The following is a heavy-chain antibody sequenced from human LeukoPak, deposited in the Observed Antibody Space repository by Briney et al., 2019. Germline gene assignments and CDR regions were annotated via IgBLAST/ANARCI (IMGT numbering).Heavy chain of an antibody. J-gene: IGHJ4*02. CDR2: INTDGTTT. V-gene: IGHV3-74*03. CDR1: GFTFSNYW. Sequence: GGSLRLSCAASGFTFSNYWMHWVRHTLGKGLVWVSRINTDGTTTYADSVKGRFTISRDNAKNTLYLQMDSLRAEDTAVYYCARGAGIVGSTTPFDYWGQGTLVTVSS. D-gene: IGHD1-26*01. CDR3: ARGAGIVGSTTPFDY.